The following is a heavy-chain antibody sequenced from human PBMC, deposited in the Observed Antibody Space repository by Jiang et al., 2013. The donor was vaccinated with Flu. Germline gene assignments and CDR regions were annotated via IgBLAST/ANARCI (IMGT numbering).Heavy chain of an antibody. D-gene: IGHD5-18*01. Sequence: GTFSSYAISWVRQAPGQGLEWMGGIIPIFGTANYAQKFQGRVTMTRNTSISTAYMELSSLRSEDTAVYYCATVDTAMVLDYWGQGTLVTVSS. V-gene: IGHV1-69*05. CDR1: GTFSSYA. CDR3: ATVDTAMVLDY. J-gene: IGHJ4*02. CDR2: IIPIFGTA.